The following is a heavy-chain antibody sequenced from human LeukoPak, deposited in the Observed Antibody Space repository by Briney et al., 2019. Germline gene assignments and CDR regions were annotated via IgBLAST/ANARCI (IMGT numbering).Heavy chain of an antibody. D-gene: IGHD2-15*01. V-gene: IGHV1-2*06. J-gene: IGHJ4*02. Sequence: ASVKVSCKASGYTSTGYYMHWVRQAPGQGLEWMGRINPNSGGTNYAQMFQGRVTMTRATSIITANMGLSRLRSDDTAVYYCARLYSSGGSCHDYWGQGTLVTVSS. CDR2: INPNSGGT. CDR3: ARLYSSGGSCHDY. CDR1: GYTSTGYY.